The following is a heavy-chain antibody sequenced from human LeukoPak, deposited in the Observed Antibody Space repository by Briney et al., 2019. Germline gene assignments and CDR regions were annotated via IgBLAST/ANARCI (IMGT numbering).Heavy chain of an antibody. Sequence: KTSEPLSLTCTVSGDSISSYYWNWIRQPPGKGLEWIGYIYYTGRTNYNPSLKSRITLSLNTSRNQFSLKLNSVTAADTAVYYCARDSAAGANWFDPWGQGTLVTVSS. J-gene: IGHJ5*02. V-gene: IGHV4-59*01. CDR3: ARDSAAGANWFDP. CDR1: GDSISSYY. CDR2: IYYTGRT. D-gene: IGHD6-13*01.